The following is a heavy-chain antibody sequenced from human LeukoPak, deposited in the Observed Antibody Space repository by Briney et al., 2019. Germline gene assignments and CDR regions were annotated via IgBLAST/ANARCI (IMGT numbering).Heavy chain of an antibody. D-gene: IGHD4-17*01. Sequence: GGSLRLSCAASGFTFSNYSMAWVRQAPGKGLEWVSFISSSSSYIYYADSMKGRFTISRDNAKNSLYLQMNSLRTEDTALYYCAHTVTPRYFQFWGQGTLVTVSS. CDR1: GFTFSNYS. J-gene: IGHJ1*01. V-gene: IGHV3-21*01. CDR3: AHTVTPRYFQF. CDR2: ISSSSSYI.